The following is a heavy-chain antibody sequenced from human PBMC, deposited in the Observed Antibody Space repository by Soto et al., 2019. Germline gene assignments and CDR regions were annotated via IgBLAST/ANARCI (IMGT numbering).Heavy chain of an antibody. CDR2: IYHRAGT. J-gene: IGHJ4*02. D-gene: IGHD2-15*01. Sequence: QVQLQESRPGLVKPSGTLSLTCAVSGGSISSSNWWSWVRQPPGKGLEWMCEIYHRAGTNYNPSLKRRVTISVDKSKNQFSLKLSSVTAADTAVYYCARGSNWSGGPYYFAYWGQGTLVTVSS. V-gene: IGHV4-4*02. CDR1: GGSISSSNW. CDR3: ARGSNWSGGPYYFAY.